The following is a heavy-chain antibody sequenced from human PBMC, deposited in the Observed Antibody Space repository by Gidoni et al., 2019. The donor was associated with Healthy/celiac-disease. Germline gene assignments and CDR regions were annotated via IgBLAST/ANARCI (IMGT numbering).Heavy chain of an antibody. CDR3: ARPRFGELLTPFDY. CDR2: ISYDGSNN. J-gene: IGHJ4*02. CDR1: GFTSSSYA. Sequence: QVQLVESGGGVVQPGRSLRLSCAASGFTSSSYAMHWVRQAPGQGLEWVAVISYDGSNNYYADSVKGRFTISRDNSKNTLYLQMNSLRAEDTAVYYCARPRFGELLTPFDYWGQGTLVTVSS. V-gene: IGHV3-30-3*01. D-gene: IGHD3-10*01.